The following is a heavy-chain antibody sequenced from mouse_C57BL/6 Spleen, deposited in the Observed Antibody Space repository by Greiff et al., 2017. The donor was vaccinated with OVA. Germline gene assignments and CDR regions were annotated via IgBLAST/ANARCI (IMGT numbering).Heavy chain of an antibody. Sequence: EVQGVESGGGLVKPGGSLKLSCAASGFTFSSYAMSWVRQTPEKRLEWVATISDGGSYTYYPDNVKGRFTISRDNAKNNLYLQLSHLKSEDTAMYYCAIVPGYYGSSPYYYAMDYWGQGTSVTVSS. V-gene: IGHV5-4*01. D-gene: IGHD1-1*01. CDR3: AIVPGYYGSSPYYYAMDY. CDR2: ISDGGSYT. J-gene: IGHJ4*01. CDR1: GFTFSSYA.